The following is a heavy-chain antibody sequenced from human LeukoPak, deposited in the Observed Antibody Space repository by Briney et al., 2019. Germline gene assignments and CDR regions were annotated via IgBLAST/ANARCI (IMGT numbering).Heavy chain of an antibody. CDR1: GYTFTSYG. D-gene: IGHD2-2*02. Sequence: GASVKVSCKASGYTFTSYGISWVRQAPGQGLEWMGWISAYNGNTNYAQKLQGRVTMTTDTSTSTAYMELRSLRSDDTAVYYCARDPRRLLFCSSTSCYTRQDWYFDLWGRGTLVTVSS. V-gene: IGHV1-18*01. CDR3: ARDPRRLLFCSSTSCYTRQDWYFDL. J-gene: IGHJ2*01. CDR2: ISAYNGNT.